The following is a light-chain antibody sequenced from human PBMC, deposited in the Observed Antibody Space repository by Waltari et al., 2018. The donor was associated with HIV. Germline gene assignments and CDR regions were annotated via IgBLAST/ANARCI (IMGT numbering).Light chain of an antibody. Sequence: SYELTQPPSVSVSPGQTASISCSGDKLGDRYASWYQQRPGQSPVLIIYQDKKAPSGIPWRFAGANSGNTATLTISGTQTMDEAGYYCQVWDYRGYVMFGGGTKLTVL. J-gene: IGLJ3*02. CDR3: QVWDYRGYVM. CDR2: QDK. CDR1: KLGDRY. V-gene: IGLV3-1*01.